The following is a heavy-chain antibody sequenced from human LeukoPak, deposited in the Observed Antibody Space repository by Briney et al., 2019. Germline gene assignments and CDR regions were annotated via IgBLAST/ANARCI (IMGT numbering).Heavy chain of an antibody. CDR1: GFTVSSNY. CDR3: ASTYDILTGYVETAFDI. J-gene: IGHJ3*02. D-gene: IGHD3-9*01. CDR2: IYSGGST. Sequence: GGSLRLSCAASGFTVSSNYMSWVRQAPGKGLEWVSVIYSGGSTYYADSVKGRFTISRANSKNTLYLQMNSLRAEDTAVYYCASTYDILTGYVETAFDIWGQGTMVTVSS. V-gene: IGHV3-66*01.